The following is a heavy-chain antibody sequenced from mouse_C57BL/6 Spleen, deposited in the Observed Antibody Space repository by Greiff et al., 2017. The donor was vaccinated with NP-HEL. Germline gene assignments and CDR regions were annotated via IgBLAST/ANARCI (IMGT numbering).Heavy chain of an antibody. CDR1: GYTFTSYT. D-gene: IGHD4-1*01. CDR2: INPSSGDT. Sequence: VQLQQSGAELARPGASVKISCKASGYTFTSYTMHWVKQRPGQGLEWIGYINPSSGDTKYNQKFKDKATLTADKSSSTAYMQLSSLTSEDSAVYYCARVSNWDSFDYWGQGTTLTVSS. V-gene: IGHV1-4*01. CDR3: ARVSNWDSFDY. J-gene: IGHJ2*01.